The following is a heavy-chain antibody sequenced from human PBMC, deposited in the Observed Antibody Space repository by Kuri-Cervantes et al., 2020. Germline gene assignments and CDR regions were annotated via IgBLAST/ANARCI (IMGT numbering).Heavy chain of an antibody. CDR2: IYYSGST. CDR1: GGSISSSSYY. D-gene: IGHD6-13*01. Sequence: ETLSLTCTVSGGSISSSSYYWGWIRQPPGKGLEWIGSIYYSGSTYYNPSLKSRVTISVDTSKNQFSLKLSSVTAADTAVYYCAGYSSSWYGLPGGMDVWGQGTTVTVSS. J-gene: IGHJ6*02. V-gene: IGHV4-39*01. CDR3: AGYSSSWYGLPGGMDV.